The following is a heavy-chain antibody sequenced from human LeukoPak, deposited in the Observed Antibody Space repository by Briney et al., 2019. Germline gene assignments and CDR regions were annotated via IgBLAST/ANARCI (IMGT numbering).Heavy chain of an antibody. V-gene: IGHV5-51*01. D-gene: IGHD3-22*01. J-gene: IGHJ4*02. Sequence: PGESLKISCKGSGYSFTSYWIGWVRQMPGKGLEWMGIIYPGDSDTRYGPSFQGQVTISADKSISTAYLQWSSLKASDTAMYHCARVYYYDSSGYYYVELFDYWGQGTLVTVSS. CDR3: ARVYYYDSSGYYYVELFDY. CDR2: IYPGDSDT. CDR1: GYSFTSYW.